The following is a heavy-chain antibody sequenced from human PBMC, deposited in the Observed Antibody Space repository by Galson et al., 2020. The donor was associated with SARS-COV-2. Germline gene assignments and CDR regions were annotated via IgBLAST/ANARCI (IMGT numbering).Heavy chain of an antibody. D-gene: IGHD6-13*01. CDR2: IEPSDSYT. CDR1: GYSFTNYW. Sequence: GESLKISCKGSGYSFTNYWISWVRQMPGKGLEWMGKIEPSDSYTNYSPSFQGHVTMSTDKSISTAYLHWTSLRASDTAMYYCARHGRGYSSSWYEEGFDFWGQGTLVTVSS. J-gene: IGHJ4*02. V-gene: IGHV5-10-1*01. CDR3: ARHGRGYSSSWYEEGFDF.